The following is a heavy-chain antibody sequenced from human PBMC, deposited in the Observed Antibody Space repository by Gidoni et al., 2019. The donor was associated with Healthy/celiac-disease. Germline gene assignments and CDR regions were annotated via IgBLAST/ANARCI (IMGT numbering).Heavy chain of an antibody. CDR1: GFSLSTSGVG. V-gene: IGHV2-5*02. CDR3: AHRHIASIVGATPAFDI. J-gene: IGHJ3*02. CDR2: IYWDDDK. D-gene: IGHD1-26*01. Sequence: QIPLKESGPTLVKPTQTLTLPCPFSGFSLSTSGVGVGWIRQPPGKALEWLALIYWDDDKRYSPSLKSRLTITKDTSKNQVVLTMTNMDPVDTATDYCAHRHIASIVGATPAFDIWGQGTMVTVSS.